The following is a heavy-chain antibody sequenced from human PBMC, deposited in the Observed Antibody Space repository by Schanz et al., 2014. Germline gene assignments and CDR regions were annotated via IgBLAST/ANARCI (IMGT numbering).Heavy chain of an antibody. D-gene: IGHD6-25*01. CDR2: ISYGGSDK. J-gene: IGHJ4*02. Sequence: QVQLVESGGGVVQPGGSLRLSCAASGFSFSPYAMHWVRQAPGKGLEWVAVISYGGSDKYYTDSVKGHFTSSRDDSKNTLYLQMNSLRAEDTAIYYCARDGRKYSSGTLDYFDNWGQGTLVTVSS. V-gene: IGHV3-30*04. CDR1: GFSFSPYA. CDR3: ARDGRKYSSGTLDYFDN.